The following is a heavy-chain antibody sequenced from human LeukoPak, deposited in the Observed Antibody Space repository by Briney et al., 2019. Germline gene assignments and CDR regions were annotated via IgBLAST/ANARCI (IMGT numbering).Heavy chain of an antibody. CDR2: ISSNGGST. V-gene: IGHV3-64*01. Sequence: HPGGSLRLSCAASGFTFSSYATHWVRQAPGKGLEYVSAISSNGGSTYYANPVKGRFTISRDNSKNTLYLQMGSLRAEDMAVYYCARGPGIQHPQFDYWGQGTLVTVSS. D-gene: IGHD5-18*01. CDR3: ARGPGIQHPQFDY. J-gene: IGHJ4*02. CDR1: GFTFSSYA.